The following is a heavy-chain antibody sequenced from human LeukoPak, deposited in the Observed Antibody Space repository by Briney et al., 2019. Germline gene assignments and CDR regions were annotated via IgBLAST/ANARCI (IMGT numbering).Heavy chain of an antibody. CDR1: GYSFTSYW. J-gene: IGHJ4*02. CDR2: IDPSDSYT. V-gene: IGHV5-10-1*01. CDR3: ARGALTISSTLYYFDY. D-gene: IGHD3-9*01. Sequence: GESLKISCKGSGYSFTSYWISWVRQMPGKGLEWMGRIDPSDSYTNYSPSFQGHVTISADKSISTAYLQWSSLKASDTAMYYWARGALTISSTLYYFDYWGQGTLVTVSS.